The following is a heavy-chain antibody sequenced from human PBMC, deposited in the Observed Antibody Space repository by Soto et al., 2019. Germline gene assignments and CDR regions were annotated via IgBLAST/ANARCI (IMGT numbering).Heavy chain of an antibody. Sequence: QVQLQQWGAGLLKPSETLSLSCAVYGGYFNDNYYTWFRQPPGKGLEWIGEISRSGTTKYIPSLKSRASISFDTSKTQVALKVTAVTAADTAVYYCATSLWFGTQVEIWGQGALVTGAS. CDR3: ATSLWFGTQVEI. D-gene: IGHD3-10*01. CDR2: ISRSGTT. J-gene: IGHJ4*02. CDR1: GGYFNDNY. V-gene: IGHV4-34*01.